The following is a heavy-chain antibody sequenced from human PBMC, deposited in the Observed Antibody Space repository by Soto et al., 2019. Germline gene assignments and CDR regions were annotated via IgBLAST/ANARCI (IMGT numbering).Heavy chain of an antibody. V-gene: IGHV4-34*01. CDR2: INHSGST. CDR1: GGSFSGYY. J-gene: IGHJ5*02. CDR3: ARGLYTYYYGSGIARFDP. Sequence: SETLSLTCAVYGGSFSGYYWSWIRQPPGKGLEWIGEINHSGSTNYNPSLKSRVTISVDTSKNQFSLKLSSVTAADTAVYYCARGLYTYYYGSGIARFDPWGQGTLVIVSS. D-gene: IGHD3-10*01.